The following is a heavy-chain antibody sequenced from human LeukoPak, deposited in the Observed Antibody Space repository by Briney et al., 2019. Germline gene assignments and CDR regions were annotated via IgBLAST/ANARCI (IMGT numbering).Heavy chain of an antibody. CDR3: AKVRGSGTFAALDI. CDR2: ISYDGSNK. J-gene: IGHJ3*02. V-gene: IGHV3-30*18. D-gene: IGHD2-2*01. CDR1: GFTFSSYG. Sequence: GRSLRLSCAASGFTFSSYGMHWVRQAPGKGLEWVAVISYDGSNKYYADSVKGRFTISRDNSKNTLYLQMNSLRAEDTALYYCAKVRGSGTFAALDIWGQGTMVTVSS.